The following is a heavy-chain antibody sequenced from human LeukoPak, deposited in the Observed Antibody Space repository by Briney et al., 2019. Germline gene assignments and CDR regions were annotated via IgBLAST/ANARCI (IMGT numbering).Heavy chain of an antibody. Sequence: SEPLSLTCTVSGGSISSYYWSWIRRPAGKGLEWIGRIYTSGSTNYTSSLKSRVTMSVDTSKNQFSLKLSSVTAADTAVYYCASSGYSYGHYYYYYGMDVWGQGTTVTVSS. J-gene: IGHJ6*02. V-gene: IGHV4-4*07. CDR3: ASSGYSYGHYYYYYGMDV. CDR2: IYTSGST. D-gene: IGHD5-18*01. CDR1: GGSISSYY.